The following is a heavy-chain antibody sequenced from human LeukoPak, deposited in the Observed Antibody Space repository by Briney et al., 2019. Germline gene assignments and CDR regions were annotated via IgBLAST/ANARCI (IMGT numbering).Heavy chain of an antibody. CDR3: ARNTAMVRGTSPQDY. J-gene: IGHJ4*02. Sequence: ASVKVSCKASGYTFTSYGISWVRQAPGQGLEWMGWISAYNGNTNYAQKLQGRVTMTTDTSTSTAYMELGSLRSDDTAVYYCARNTAMVRGTSPQDYWGQGTLVTVSS. D-gene: IGHD5-18*01. CDR2: ISAYNGNT. CDR1: GYTFTSYG. V-gene: IGHV1-18*01.